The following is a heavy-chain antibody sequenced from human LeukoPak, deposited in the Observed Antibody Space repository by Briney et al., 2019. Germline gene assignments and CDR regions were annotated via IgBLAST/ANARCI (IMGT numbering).Heavy chain of an antibody. D-gene: IGHD3-10*01. CDR1: GGSFSGYY. Sequence: SETLSLTCAVYGGSFSGYYWSWIRQPPGKGLEWIGEINHSGSTNYNPSHKSRVTISVDTSKNQFSLKLSFVTAADTAVYYCARESVVGGVIVGPRGAFDIWGQGTMVTVSS. CDR3: ARESVVGGVIVGPRGAFDI. V-gene: IGHV4-34*01. J-gene: IGHJ3*02. CDR2: INHSGST.